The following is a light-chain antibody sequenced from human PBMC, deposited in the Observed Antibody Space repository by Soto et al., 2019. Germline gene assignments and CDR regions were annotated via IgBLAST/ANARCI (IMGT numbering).Light chain of an antibody. J-gene: IGKJ5*01. CDR1: HDIDTL. Sequence: DFQITQSTSTLSASVGDRVTITCRASHDIDTLLAWYQHQPGKAPKLLIYDASILARGVPSRFSGSGSGTDFTLTIGRLQPDDSATYYCQQYKSYSAITFGQGTRLEIK. CDR2: DAS. CDR3: QQYKSYSAIT. V-gene: IGKV1-5*01.